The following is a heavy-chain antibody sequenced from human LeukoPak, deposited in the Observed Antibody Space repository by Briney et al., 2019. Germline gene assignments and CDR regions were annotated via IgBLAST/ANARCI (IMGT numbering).Heavy chain of an antibody. CDR3: VRDGGVSGYDLLDY. V-gene: IGHV3-7*01. D-gene: IGHD5-12*01. Sequence: GSLRLSCAASGFTFNTYPMHWVRQAPGRGLEWVAHINQDGSKEYYMNSVKARFTISRDNAKNSLSLQMNSLRAEDTAVYYCVRDGGVSGYDLLDYWGQGTLVTVSS. J-gene: IGHJ4*02. CDR1: GFTFNTYP. CDR2: INQDGSKE.